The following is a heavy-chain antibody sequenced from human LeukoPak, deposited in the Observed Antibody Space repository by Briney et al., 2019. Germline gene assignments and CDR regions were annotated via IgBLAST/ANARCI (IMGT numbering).Heavy chain of an antibody. D-gene: IGHD1-26*01. Sequence: SVKVSCKASGGTFSSYSITWVRQAPGQGLEWMGGIMPLFNTANYAQQFQGRVTITTDESTSTAYMELSSLRFEDTAVYYCARGGQREPSYYYMDVWGKGTTVTVSS. CDR3: ARGGQREPSYYYMDV. V-gene: IGHV1-69*05. CDR1: GGTFSSYS. CDR2: IMPLFNTA. J-gene: IGHJ6*03.